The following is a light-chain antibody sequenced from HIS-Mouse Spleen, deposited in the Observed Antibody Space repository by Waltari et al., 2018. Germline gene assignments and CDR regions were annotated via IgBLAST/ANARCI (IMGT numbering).Light chain of an antibody. CDR2: RNN. CDR1: SSNIGSNY. V-gene: IGLV1-47*01. Sequence: QSVLTQPPSASGTPGQRVTISCSGSSSNIGSNYVYWYQQLPGTAPNLLIYRNNPRPSGVPGRFAGSKSGTSASLAISGLRSEDEADYYCAAWDDSLSGWVFGGGTKLTVL. J-gene: IGLJ3*02. CDR3: AAWDDSLSGWV.